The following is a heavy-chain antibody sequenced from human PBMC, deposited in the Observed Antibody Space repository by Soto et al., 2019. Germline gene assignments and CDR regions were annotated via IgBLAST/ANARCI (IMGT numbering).Heavy chain of an antibody. CDR1: GSGFIHSV. CDR3: SADRPDIGVGWWV. D-gene: IGHD2-15*01. CDR2: IVVASGQT. V-gene: IGHV1-58*02. Sequence: SVKFSCNSSGSGFIHSVIQWVLQAHGQRLEWIGWIVVASGQTNYAQNFRGRVAITRDTSTATAYIELTGLTSEDTAVYFCSADRPDIGVGWWVWGQGTTVTVSS. J-gene: IGHJ6*02.